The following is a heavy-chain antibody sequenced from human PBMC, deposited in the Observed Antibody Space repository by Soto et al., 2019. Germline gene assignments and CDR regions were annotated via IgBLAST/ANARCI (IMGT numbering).Heavy chain of an antibody. CDR3: ARDRVTTERNRGYSSPARPPYYYYGMDV. Sequence: GGSLRLSCAASGFTFSSYGMHWVRQAPGKGLEWVAVIWYDGSNKYYADSVKGRFTISRDNSKNTLYRQMNSLRAEDTAVYYCARDRVTTERNRGYSSPARPPYYYYGMDVWGQGTTVTVSS. V-gene: IGHV3-33*01. CDR1: GFTFSSYG. CDR2: IWYDGSNK. D-gene: IGHD5-18*01. J-gene: IGHJ6*02.